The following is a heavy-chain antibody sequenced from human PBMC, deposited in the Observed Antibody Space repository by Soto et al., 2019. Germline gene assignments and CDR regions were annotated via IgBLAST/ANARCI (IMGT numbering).Heavy chain of an antibody. J-gene: IGHJ4*02. CDR3: ASTWSGYYYFDS. D-gene: IGHD3-3*01. Sequence: QVQLVESGGGVVQPGGSLRLSCAASGFTFSSYGMHWVRQAPGKGLEWVAVISYDGSNRYCGDSVKGRFTISRDNSKNTLYLQMNSLRAEDTAVYYCASTWSGYYYFDSWGQGTLVTVSS. CDR2: ISYDGSNR. V-gene: IGHV3-30*03. CDR1: GFTFSSYG.